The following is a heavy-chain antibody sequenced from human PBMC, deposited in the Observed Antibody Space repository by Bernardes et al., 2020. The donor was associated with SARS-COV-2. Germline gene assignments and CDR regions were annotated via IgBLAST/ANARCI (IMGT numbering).Heavy chain of an antibody. CDR2: VPQDGTNN. V-gene: IGHV3-30*02. CDR1: GFTFSRHG. Sequence: GGSLRLSCVASGFTFSRHGIHWVRQAPGKGLEWVAIVPQDGTNNEYADSVRGRFTSARDNSKNSLFLRMNFLTVEDTAVYYCGREISTLSYVYCGVDVWGERSTVIV. CDR3: GREISTLSYVYCGVDV. D-gene: IGHD2-21*01. J-gene: IGHJ6*01.